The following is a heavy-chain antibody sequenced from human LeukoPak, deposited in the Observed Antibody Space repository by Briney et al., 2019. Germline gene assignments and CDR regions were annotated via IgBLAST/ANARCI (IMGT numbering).Heavy chain of an antibody. V-gene: IGHV1-2*02. D-gene: IGHD3-9*01. CDR2: IYPKSGGT. CDR1: GYTFADYY. J-gene: IGHJ5*02. CDR3: ARVSTSGYRDWLDP. Sequence: ASVTVSCKASGYTFADYYIHWVRQAPGPGLEWMGWIYPKSGGTNSAQKFQGRVTMTRDTSISTAYMELSRLKFDDTAVYYCARVSTSGYRDWLDPWGQGTLVTVSS.